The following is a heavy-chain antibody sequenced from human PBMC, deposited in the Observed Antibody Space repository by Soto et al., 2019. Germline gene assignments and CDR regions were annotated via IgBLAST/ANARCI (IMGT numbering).Heavy chain of an antibody. CDR3: ARLRDYDFWSGYYYYFDY. CDR2: IYYSGST. D-gene: IGHD3-3*01. CDR1: GGSISSYY. J-gene: IGHJ4*02. V-gene: IGHV4-59*01. Sequence: PSETLSLTCTVSGGSISSYYWSWIRQPPGKGLEWIGYIYYSGSTNYNPSLKSRVTISVDTSKNQFSLKLSSVTAADTAVYYCARLRDYDFWSGYYYYFDYWGQRTLVTVSS.